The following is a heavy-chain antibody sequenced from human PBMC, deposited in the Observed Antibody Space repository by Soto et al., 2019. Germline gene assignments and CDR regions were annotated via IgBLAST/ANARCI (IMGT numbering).Heavy chain of an antibody. D-gene: IGHD6-6*01. Sequence: GASVKVSCKAPGYTFTGYYMHWVRQAPGQGLEWMGWINPNSGGTNYAQKFQGRVTMTRDTSISTAYMELSRLRSDDTAVYYCARGPASGAEYSSSSKGTMVDPWGQGTLVTVSS. J-gene: IGHJ5*02. CDR1: GYTFTGYY. V-gene: IGHV1-2*02. CDR3: ARGPASGAEYSSSSKGTMVDP. CDR2: INPNSGGT.